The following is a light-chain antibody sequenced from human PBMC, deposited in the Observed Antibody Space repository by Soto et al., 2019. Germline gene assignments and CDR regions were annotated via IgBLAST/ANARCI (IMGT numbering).Light chain of an antibody. Sequence: AFQVTQYPTSLSASVGDRVTITCRATQGYRSGLGWYQQKAGKAPKLLIYAASNLQTEVPSRFSDSRSGTDFTLTINSLQAEDFATYYCQQDHNYQWTFGQGTKLEIK. CDR2: AAS. V-gene: IGKV1-6*01. CDR3: QQDHNYQWT. J-gene: IGKJ2*02. CDR1: QGYRSG.